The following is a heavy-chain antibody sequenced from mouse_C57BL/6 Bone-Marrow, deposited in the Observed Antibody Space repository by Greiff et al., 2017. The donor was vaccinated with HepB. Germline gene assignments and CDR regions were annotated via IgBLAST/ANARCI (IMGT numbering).Heavy chain of an antibody. Sequence: VMLVESGAELVRPGASVKLSCKASGYTFTDYYINWVKQRPGQGLEWIARIYPGSGNTYYNEKFKGKATLTAEKSSSTAYMQLSSLTSEDSAVYFCAREDYGSRYWYFDVWGTGTTVTVSS. CDR1: GYTFTDYY. CDR2: IYPGSGNT. D-gene: IGHD1-1*01. V-gene: IGHV1-76*01. J-gene: IGHJ1*03. CDR3: AREDYGSRYWYFDV.